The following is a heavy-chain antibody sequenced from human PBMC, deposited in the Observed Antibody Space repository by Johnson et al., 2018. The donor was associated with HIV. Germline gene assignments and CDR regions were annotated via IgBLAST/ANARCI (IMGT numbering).Heavy chain of an antibody. CDR1: GFTFDDYG. J-gene: IGHJ3*02. CDR2: IKSRTDDGTT. Sequence: VQLVESGGGVVRPGGSLRLSCAASGFTFDDYGMSWVRQAPGKGLEWVAHIKSRTDDGTTNYAAPLKGRFTISRDDSKNMLHLQMNSLQTEDTAIYYCTTITRSYYYDSSGHLYDAFDIWGQGTMVTVAS. D-gene: IGHD3-22*01. V-gene: IGHV3-15*01. CDR3: TTITRSYYYDSSGHLYDAFDI.